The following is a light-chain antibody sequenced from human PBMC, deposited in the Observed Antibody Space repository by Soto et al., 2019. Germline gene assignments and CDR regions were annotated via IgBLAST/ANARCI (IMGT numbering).Light chain of an antibody. V-gene: IGKV3-15*01. CDR1: QTISNN. J-gene: IGKJ4*01. Sequence: VMTQFPATLSVSPGEKATLSCRASQTISNNLAWYQQKPGQAPRLLIYFASIRAPGVPARFSGSGSGTEFTLTVSSLQSEDFAVYYCQHYNEWPLTFGGGTRVETK. CDR2: FAS. CDR3: QHYNEWPLT.